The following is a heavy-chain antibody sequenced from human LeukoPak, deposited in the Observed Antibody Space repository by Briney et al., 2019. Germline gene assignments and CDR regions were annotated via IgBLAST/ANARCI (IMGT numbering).Heavy chain of an antibody. CDR1: GFTFSSYE. D-gene: IGHD6-19*01. CDR3: ARGGIAVAEFYFDY. CDR2: ISSSGSTI. V-gene: IGHV3-48*03. Sequence: GGSLRLSCAASGFTFSSYEMNWVRQAPGKGLEWVSYISSSGSTIYYADSVKGRFTISRGNAKNPLYLQMNSLRAEDTAVYYCARGGIAVAEFYFDYWGQGTLVTVSS. J-gene: IGHJ4*02.